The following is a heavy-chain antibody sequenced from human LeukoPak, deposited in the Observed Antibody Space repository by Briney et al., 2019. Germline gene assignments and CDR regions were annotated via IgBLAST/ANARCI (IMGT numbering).Heavy chain of an antibody. Sequence: SETLSLTCTVSGGSISSYYWSWIRQSPGKGLECIGYIHYTGSTNYNPSLKSRVTISVDTSKNQFSLKLSSVTAADTAVYYCAKSPEQQLVWRGWFDPWGQGTLVTVSS. J-gene: IGHJ5*02. D-gene: IGHD6-13*01. V-gene: IGHV4-59*01. CDR2: IHYTGST. CDR3: AKSPEQQLVWRGWFDP. CDR1: GGSISSYY.